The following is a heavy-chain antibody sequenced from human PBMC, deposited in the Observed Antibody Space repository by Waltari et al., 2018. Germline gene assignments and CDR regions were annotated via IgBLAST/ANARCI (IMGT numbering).Heavy chain of an antibody. J-gene: IGHJ4*02. D-gene: IGHD6-6*01. CDR1: GFSLSTSGVG. V-gene: IGHV2-5*01. CDR2: IYWNDDK. CDR3: AHRPRGSSSQKAGNFDY. Sequence: QITLKESGPTLVKPTQTLTLTCTFSGFSLSTSGVGVGWIRQPPGKALEWLALIYWNDDKRYSPSLKSRLTITKDTSKNQVVLTMTNMDPVDTATYYCAHRPRGSSSQKAGNFDYWGQGTLVTVSS.